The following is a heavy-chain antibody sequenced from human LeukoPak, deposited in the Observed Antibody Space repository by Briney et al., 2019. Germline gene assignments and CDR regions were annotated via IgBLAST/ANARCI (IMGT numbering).Heavy chain of an antibody. CDR2: IKQDGSEK. D-gene: IGHD2-15*01. CDR1: GFTFSSYW. CDR3: ARDLAGGDDY. V-gene: IGHV3-7*01. J-gene: IGHJ4*02. Sequence: GGSLRLSCAASGFTFSSYWMSWVRQAPGKGLEWVANIKQDGSEKYYADSVKGRFTVSRDNAKNTLYLEMNSLRVDDTAVYYCARDLAGGDDYWGQGTLVTVSS.